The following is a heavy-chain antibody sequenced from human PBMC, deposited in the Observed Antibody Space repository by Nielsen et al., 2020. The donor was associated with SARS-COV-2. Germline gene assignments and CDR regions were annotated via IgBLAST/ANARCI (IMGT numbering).Heavy chain of an antibody. Sequence: SETLSLTCTVSGGSITSTSYYWGWIRQPPGKGLEWIGSMSHSGTTNYNPSLKSRVTISVDTSKNQFSLKLSSVTAADTAVYYCARGFDYWGQGTLVTVSS. CDR3: ARGFDY. J-gene: IGHJ4*02. CDR2: MSHSGTT. V-gene: IGHV4-39*07. CDR1: GGSITSTSYY.